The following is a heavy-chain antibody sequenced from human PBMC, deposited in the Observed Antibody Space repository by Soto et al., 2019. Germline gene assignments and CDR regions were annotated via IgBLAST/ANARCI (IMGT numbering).Heavy chain of an antibody. CDR1: GVSVSSGAYY. CDR3: ARGVVVVPAAPDAFDI. CDR2: IYYSGST. Sequence: PSETLSLTCTVSGVSVSSGAYYWSWLRQPPGKGLEWIGYIYYSGSTNYNPSLKSRVTISVDTSKNQFSLKLSSVTAADTAVYYCARGVVVVPAAPDAFDIWGQGTMVTVSS. V-gene: IGHV4-61*08. D-gene: IGHD2-2*01. J-gene: IGHJ3*02.